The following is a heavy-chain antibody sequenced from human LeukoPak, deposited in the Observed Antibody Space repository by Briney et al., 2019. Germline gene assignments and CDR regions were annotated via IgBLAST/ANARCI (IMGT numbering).Heavy chain of an antibody. Sequence: SETLSLTCAVYGGSFSGYYWSWIRQPPGKGLEWIGEINHSGSTNYNPSLKSRVTISVDTSRNQFSLKLSSVTAADTAVYYCARGWLPRGGIFDYWGLGTLVTVSS. CDR3: ARGWLPRGGIFDY. CDR1: GGSFSGYY. CDR2: INHSGST. V-gene: IGHV4-34*01. D-gene: IGHD5-12*01. J-gene: IGHJ4*02.